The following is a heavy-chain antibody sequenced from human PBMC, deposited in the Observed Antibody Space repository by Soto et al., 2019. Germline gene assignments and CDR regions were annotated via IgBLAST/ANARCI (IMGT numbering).Heavy chain of an antibody. CDR3: ARGYCSSTSCPKEYFQH. CDR2: ISSNGGST. J-gene: IGHJ1*01. D-gene: IGHD2-2*01. CDR1: GFTFSSYA. Sequence: ESGGGLVQPGGSLRLSCAASGFTFSSYAMHWVRQAPGKGLEYVSAISSNGGSTYYANSVKGRFTISRDNSKNTLYLQMGSLRAEDMAVYYCARGYCSSTSCPKEYFQHWGQGTLVTVSS. V-gene: IGHV3-64*01.